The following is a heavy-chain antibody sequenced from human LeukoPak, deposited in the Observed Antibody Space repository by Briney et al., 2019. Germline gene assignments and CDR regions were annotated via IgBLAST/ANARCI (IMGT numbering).Heavy chain of an antibody. CDR1: GGSISSGSYY. CDR3: AREDKNWNDAKFDY. Sequence: SETLSLTCTVSGGSISSGSYYWSWIRQPAGKGLEWIGRIYTSGSTNYNPSLKSRVTISVDTSKNQFSLKLSSVTAADTAVYYCAREDKNWNDAKFDYGGQGPLVPVS. CDR2: IYTSGST. J-gene: IGHJ4*02. V-gene: IGHV4-61*02. D-gene: IGHD1-1*01.